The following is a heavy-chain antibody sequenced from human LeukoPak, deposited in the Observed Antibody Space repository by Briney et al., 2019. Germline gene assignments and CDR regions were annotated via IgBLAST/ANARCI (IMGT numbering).Heavy chain of an antibody. V-gene: IGHV3-23*01. CDR2: ISGSGGST. D-gene: IGHD2-2*01. Sequence: PGGSLRLSCAASGVTFSSYAMSWVRQAPGKGLEWVSAISGSGGSTYYADSVKGRFTISRDNSKNTLYLQMNSLRAEDTAVYYCAKDVGRNQLLSVYWGQGTLVTVSS. CDR3: AKDVGRNQLLSVY. J-gene: IGHJ4*02. CDR1: GVTFSSYA.